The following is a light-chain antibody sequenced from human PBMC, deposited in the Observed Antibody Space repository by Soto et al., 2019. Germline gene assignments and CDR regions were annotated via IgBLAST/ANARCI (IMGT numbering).Light chain of an antibody. V-gene: IGKV1-5*03. CDR1: QSISTW. CDR2: KAS. J-gene: IGKJ4*01. CDR3: QQYNTYPLP. Sequence: DIQMTQSPSTLSASVGDRVTITCRASQSISTWLAWYQQKPGKAPKLLIYKASSLEGGVPSRFSGSGSGTEFNITVSSLRPDDFATYYCQQYNTYPLPFGGGTTVEIK.